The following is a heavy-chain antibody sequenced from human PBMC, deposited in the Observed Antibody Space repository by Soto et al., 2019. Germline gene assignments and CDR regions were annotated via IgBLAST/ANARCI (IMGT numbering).Heavy chain of an antibody. CDR2: FDPEDGET. D-gene: IGHD5-12*01. CDR1: GYTLTELS. CDR3: ATRGYSGYELQWERPLFDS. J-gene: IGHJ5*01. V-gene: IGHV1-24*01. Sequence: GASVKVSCKVSGYTLTELSMHWVRQAPGKGLEWMVGFDPEDGETIYAQKFQGRVTMTEDTSTDTAYMELSSLRSEDTAVYYCATRGYSGYELQWERPLFDSWGQRSLVTVSS.